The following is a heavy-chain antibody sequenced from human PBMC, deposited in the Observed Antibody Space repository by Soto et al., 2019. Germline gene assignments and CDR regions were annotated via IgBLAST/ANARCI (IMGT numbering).Heavy chain of an antibody. CDR3: ARELQGLYYFDY. V-gene: IGHV1-3*01. Sequence: GASVKVSCKASGYTFISYAIHWVRQAPGQRLEWMGWINAGNGNTKYSQKFQGRVTITRDTSVSTAYMELTSLRSEDTAVYYCARELQGLYYFDYWGQGTLVTVSS. J-gene: IGHJ4*02. D-gene: IGHD2-15*01. CDR1: GYTFISYA. CDR2: INAGNGNT.